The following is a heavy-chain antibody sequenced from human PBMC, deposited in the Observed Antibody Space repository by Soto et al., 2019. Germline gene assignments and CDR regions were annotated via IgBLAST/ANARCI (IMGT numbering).Heavy chain of an antibody. CDR3: ARSDRRGYSYGRMGN. J-gene: IGHJ4*02. V-gene: IGHV1-2*04. CDR2: INPNSGGT. Sequence: GSVKVSCKASGYTFTGYYMHWVRQAPGQGLEWMGWINPNSGGTNYAQKFQGWVTMTRDTSISTAYMELSRLRSDDTAVYYCARSDRRGYSYGRMGNWGQGTLVTLSP. D-gene: IGHD5-18*01. CDR1: GYTFTGYY.